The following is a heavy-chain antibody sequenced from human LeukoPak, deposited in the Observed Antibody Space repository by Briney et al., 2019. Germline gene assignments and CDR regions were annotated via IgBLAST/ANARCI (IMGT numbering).Heavy chain of an antibody. D-gene: IGHD2-2*01. CDR2: VYYSGST. CDR3: ASSPRLTTSWFLFAS. CDR1: GDSFSNYY. J-gene: IGHJ5*01. V-gene: IGHV4-59*08. Sequence: PSETLSLTCSVSGDSFSNYYWTWIRHPPAKGLEWIGYVYYSGSTNYNPALKTRLHLSVDTSKNRFSLKLSSVTAADTAVYYCASSPRLTTSWFLFASWGHGALVTVSS.